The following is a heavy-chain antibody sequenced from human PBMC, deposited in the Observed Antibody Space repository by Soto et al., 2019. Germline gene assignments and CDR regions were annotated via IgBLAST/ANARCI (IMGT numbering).Heavy chain of an antibody. CDR2: MNPNSGNT. D-gene: IGHD4-17*01. J-gene: IGHJ1*01. CDR3: ARDRPHYGDPTFSAEYFQH. CDR1: GYTFTSYD. V-gene: IGHV1-8*01. Sequence: ASVKVSCKASGYTFTSYDINWVRQATGQGLEWMGWMNPNSGNTGYAQKFQGRVTMTRNTSTSTAYMELRSLRSDDTDVYYCARDRPHYGDPTFSAEYFQHWGQGTLVTVSS.